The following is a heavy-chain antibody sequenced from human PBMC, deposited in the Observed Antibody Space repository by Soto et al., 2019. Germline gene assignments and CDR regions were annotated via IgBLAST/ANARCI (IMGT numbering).Heavy chain of an antibody. D-gene: IGHD3-22*01. CDR2: ISGSGGST. Sequence: PGGSLRLSCAASGFTFSSYAMSWVRQAPGKGLEWVSAISGSGGSTYYADSVKGRFTISRDNSKNTLYLQMNSLRAEDTAVYYCAKRNLAYYYDSSAPDYWGQGTLVTVSS. V-gene: IGHV3-23*01. J-gene: IGHJ4*02. CDR1: GFTFSSYA. CDR3: AKRNLAYYYDSSAPDY.